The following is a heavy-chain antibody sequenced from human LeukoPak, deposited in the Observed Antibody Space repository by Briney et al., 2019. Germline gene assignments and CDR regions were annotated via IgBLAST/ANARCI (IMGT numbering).Heavy chain of an antibody. V-gene: IGHV1-3*01. CDR3: ARAPTDRYYYDSSGYYNGPYYYYGMDV. CDR1: GYTFTSYA. Sequence: ASVKVSCKASGYTFTSYAMHWVRQAPGQRLEWMGWINAGNGNTKYSQKFQGRVTITRDTSASTAYMELSSLRSEDTAVYYCARAPTDRYYYDSSGYYNGPYYYYGMDVWGQGTTVTVSS. D-gene: IGHD3-22*01. CDR2: INAGNGNT. J-gene: IGHJ6*02.